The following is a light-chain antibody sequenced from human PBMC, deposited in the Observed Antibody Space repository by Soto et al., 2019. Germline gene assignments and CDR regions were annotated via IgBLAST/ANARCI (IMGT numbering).Light chain of an antibody. CDR2: DES. Sequence: EVVLTQSPVTLSLSPGESATLSCRASQSVNTYLSWYQHTRGQPPRLLIYDESTRAAGIPARFSGSGSGTDFTLTISNLEPGDFAVYYCLQRFIWPWTFGPGTTVDIK. CDR3: LQRFIWPWT. J-gene: IGKJ3*01. V-gene: IGKV3-11*01. CDR1: QSVNTY.